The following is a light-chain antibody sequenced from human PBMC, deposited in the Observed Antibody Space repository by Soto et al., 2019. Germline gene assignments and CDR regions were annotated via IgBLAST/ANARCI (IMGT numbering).Light chain of an antibody. V-gene: IGLV4-69*01. Sequence: QLVLTQSPSASASLGASVNLTCTLSSGHSSYAIAWHQQQPEKGPRFLMKLNSDGSHSKGDGISDRFSGSSSGAERSLTISSLQSEDEADYYCQTWGADAVIFGGGTKLTVL. CDR3: QTWGADAVI. CDR2: LNSDGSH. J-gene: IGLJ2*01. CDR1: SGHSSYA.